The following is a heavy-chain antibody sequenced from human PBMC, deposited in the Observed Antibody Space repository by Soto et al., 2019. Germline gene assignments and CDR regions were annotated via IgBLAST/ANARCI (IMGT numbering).Heavy chain of an antibody. J-gene: IGHJ4*02. CDR3: ARDRPFGDLKGTYFDY. V-gene: IGHV4-59*01. CDR1: GGSISSYN. D-gene: IGHD3-10*01. Sequence: PSETLSLTCTVSGGSISSYNWSWIRQPPGKGLEWIGYIYYSESTNYNPSLKSRVTISVDTSKNQYSLKLSSVTAADTAVYYCARDRPFGDLKGTYFDYWGQGTLVTVSS. CDR2: IYYSEST.